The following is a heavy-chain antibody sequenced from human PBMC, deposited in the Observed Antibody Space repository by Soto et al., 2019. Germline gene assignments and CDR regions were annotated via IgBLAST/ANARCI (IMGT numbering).Heavy chain of an antibody. CDR3: ASTYYYDSSGYLLDSAITYYYYGMDV. J-gene: IGHJ6*02. V-gene: IGHV3-21*01. CDR1: GFTFSSYS. CDR2: ISSSSSYI. D-gene: IGHD3-22*01. Sequence: EVQLVESGGGLVKPGGSLRLSCAASGFTFSSYSMNWVRQAPGKGLEWVSSISSSSSYIYYADSVKGRFTISRDNAKNSLYLQMNSLRAEDTAVYYCASTYYYDSSGYLLDSAITYYYYGMDVWGQGTTVTVSS.